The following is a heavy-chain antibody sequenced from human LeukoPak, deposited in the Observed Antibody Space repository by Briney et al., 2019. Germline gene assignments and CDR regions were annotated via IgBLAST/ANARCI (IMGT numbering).Heavy chain of an antibody. CDR1: GFTFSSYS. CDR2: ISSSSSYI. Sequence: GGSLRLSCAASGFTFSSYSMNWVRQAPGKGLEWVSSISSSSSYIYYADSVKGRFTISRDNAKNSLYLQMNSLRAEDTAVYYCARDSPKGYYDSSGYNYYYGMDVWGQGTTVTVSS. D-gene: IGHD3-22*01. J-gene: IGHJ6*02. CDR3: ARDSPKGYYDSSGYNYYYGMDV. V-gene: IGHV3-21*01.